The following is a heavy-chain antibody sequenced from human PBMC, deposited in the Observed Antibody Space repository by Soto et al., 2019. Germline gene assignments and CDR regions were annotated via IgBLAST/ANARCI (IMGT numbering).Heavy chain of an antibody. D-gene: IGHD2-2*01. CDR2: IYYSGST. CDR1: GGSISSSSYY. CDR3: ARPGYCSSTSCFNWFDP. V-gene: IGHV4-39*01. Sequence: SETLSLTCTVSGGSISSSSYYWGWIRQPPGKGLEWIGSIYYSGSTYYNPSLKSRVTISVDTSKNQFSLKLSSVTAADTAVYYCARPGYCSSTSCFNWFDPWGQGTLVTVSS. J-gene: IGHJ5*02.